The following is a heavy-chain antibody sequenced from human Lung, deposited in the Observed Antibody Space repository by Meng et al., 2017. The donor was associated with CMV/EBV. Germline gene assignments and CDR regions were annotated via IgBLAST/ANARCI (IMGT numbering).Heavy chain of an antibody. J-gene: IGHJ4*02. V-gene: IGHV3-74*01. Sequence: DVYMVESVADLVQPGGSLRTSCASSGFTFSNYWMHWVRQVPGKGLVWVSRINSDGSSRSYADSVEGRFTISRDNAKNTLYLQMDSLRVEDTAVYFCVRGVAESLGWEMGFWGQGVLVTVSS. CDR1: GFTFSNYW. D-gene: IGHD5-24*01. CDR2: INSDGSSR. CDR3: VRGVAESLGWEMGF.